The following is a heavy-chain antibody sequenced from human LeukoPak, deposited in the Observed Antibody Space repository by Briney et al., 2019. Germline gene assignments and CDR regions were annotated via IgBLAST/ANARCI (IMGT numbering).Heavy chain of an antibody. V-gene: IGHV6-1*01. CDR3: TRAGSYGYYWYFDL. CDR2: TYYRSKWYN. J-gene: IGHJ2*01. D-gene: IGHD5-18*01. CDR1: GDGFSSNSVT. Sequence: SQTLSLTCAISGDGFSSNSVTWNWIRQSPSRGLEWLGRTYYRSKWYNDYAVSVKSRITINPDTSKNQFSLQLNSVTPEDTAVYYCTRAGSYGYYWYFDLWGRGTLVTVSS.